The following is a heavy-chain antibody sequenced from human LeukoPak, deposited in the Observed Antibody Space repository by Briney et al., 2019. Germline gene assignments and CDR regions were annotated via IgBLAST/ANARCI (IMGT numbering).Heavy chain of an antibody. V-gene: IGHV4-39*01. CDR3: ASQTPDWDAFDI. Sequence: SETLSLTCTVSGGSISSSSYYWGWIRQPPGKGLEWIGSIYYSGSTYYNPSLKSRVTISVDTSKNQFSLKLSSVTAADTAVYYCASQTPDWDAFDIWGQGTMVTVSS. CDR1: GGSISSSSYY. CDR2: IYYSGST. D-gene: IGHD2-21*01. J-gene: IGHJ3*02.